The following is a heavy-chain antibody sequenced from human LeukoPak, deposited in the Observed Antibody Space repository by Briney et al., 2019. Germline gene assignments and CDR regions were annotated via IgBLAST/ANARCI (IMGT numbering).Heavy chain of an antibody. V-gene: IGHV4-59*01. Sequence: SETLSLTCTVSGGAIGSYYWGWIRHPPGEGLEWVGYIYYTGSTNYNPSLKSRVTISVDTSKNQFSLKMSAVTAADTAVYYCARGRDGYIFDFWGQGTLVTVSS. CDR2: IYYTGST. CDR1: GGAIGSYY. CDR3: ARGRDGYIFDF. D-gene: IGHD5-24*01. J-gene: IGHJ4*02.